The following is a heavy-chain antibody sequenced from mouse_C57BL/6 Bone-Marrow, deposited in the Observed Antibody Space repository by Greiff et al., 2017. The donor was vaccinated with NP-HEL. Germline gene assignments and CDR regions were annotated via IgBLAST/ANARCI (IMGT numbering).Heavy chain of an antibody. J-gene: IGHJ2*01. CDR2: IPHSGET. CDR1: GFPITSGYY. D-gene: IGHD3-2*02. Sequence: LQESGPGLVKPSQSLFLTCSITGFPITSGYYWILNRQSPGKPLEWMGYIPHSGETFYNPSLQSPISITRETSKNQFFLQLNSVTTEDTATAYCAGDSSGYGDFDYWGQGTTLTVSS. V-gene: IGHV12-3*01. CDR3: AGDSSGYGDFDY.